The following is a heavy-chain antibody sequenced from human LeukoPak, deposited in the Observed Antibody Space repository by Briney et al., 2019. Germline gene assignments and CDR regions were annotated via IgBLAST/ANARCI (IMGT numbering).Heavy chain of an antibody. CDR2: IGSSGSTI. D-gene: IGHD6-19*01. J-gene: IGHJ4*02. V-gene: IGHV3-11*01. CDR3: AREKSQWLVQDY. Sequence: GGSLRLSCAASGFTFSDYYMSWIRQAPGKGLEWVSYIGSSGSTIYYADSVKGRFTISRDNAKNSLYLQMNSLRAEDTAVYYCAREKSQWLVQDYWGQGTLVTVSS. CDR1: GFTFSDYY.